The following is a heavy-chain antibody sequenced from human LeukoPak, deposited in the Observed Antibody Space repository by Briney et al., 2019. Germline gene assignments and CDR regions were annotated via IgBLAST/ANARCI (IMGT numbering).Heavy chain of an antibody. CDR3: ARDRRYCGGGSCYFDYFFDY. CDR1: GFTFNSYA. Sequence: GGSLRLSCVASGFTFNSYAVHWVRPAPGKGLEWVAVISYDGSINFYAASVKGRFTISRDNSKNTLYLQMNSLRAEDTALYFCARDRRYCGGGSCYFDYFFDYWGQGTLVTVSS. D-gene: IGHD2-15*01. J-gene: IGHJ4*02. CDR2: ISYDGSIN. V-gene: IGHV3-30-3*01.